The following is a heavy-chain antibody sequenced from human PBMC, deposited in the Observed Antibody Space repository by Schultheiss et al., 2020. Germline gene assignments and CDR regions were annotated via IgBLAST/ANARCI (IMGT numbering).Heavy chain of an antibody. CDR2: ISYDGSNK. Sequence: GESLKISCAASGFTFSSYGMHWVRQAPGKGLEWVAVISYDGSNKYYADSVKGRFTISRDNSKNTLYLQMNSLRAEDTAVYYCARVSMYDFWSGYYRDYYYYGMDVWGQGTTVTVSS. D-gene: IGHD3-3*01. CDR3: ARVSMYDFWSGYYRDYYYYGMDV. V-gene: IGHV3-30*03. CDR1: GFTFSSYG. J-gene: IGHJ6*02.